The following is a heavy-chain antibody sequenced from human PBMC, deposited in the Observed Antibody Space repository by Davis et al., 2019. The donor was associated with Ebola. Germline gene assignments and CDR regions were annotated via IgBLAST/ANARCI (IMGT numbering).Heavy chain of an antibody. J-gene: IGHJ6*03. V-gene: IGHV3-7*03. Sequence: PSGSLTLSCAASGFTFSSYWMRWVRQAPGKGLEWVANIKQDGSEKYYVDSVKGRFTISRDNAKNSLYLQMTSLRAEDTAVYYCAETVTTPFGYYYMDVWGKGTTVTVSS. D-gene: IGHD4-17*01. CDR3: AETVTTPFGYYYMDV. CDR2: IKQDGSEK. CDR1: GFTFSSYW.